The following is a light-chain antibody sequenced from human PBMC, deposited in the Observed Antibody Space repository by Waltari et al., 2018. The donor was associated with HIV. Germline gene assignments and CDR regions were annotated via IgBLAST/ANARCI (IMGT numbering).Light chain of an antibody. CDR3: SSYTSSSTLV. J-gene: IGLJ3*02. Sequence: QSALTQPASVSGSPGQSITNSSTGTSSDVGNYDYVSWYQQHPGKAPKLMIYEVRNRPSGISNRFSGSKSGNAASLTISGRRAEDEGDYYCSSYTSSSTLVFGGGTKLTVL. CDR1: SSDVGNYDY. CDR2: EVR. V-gene: IGLV2-14*01.